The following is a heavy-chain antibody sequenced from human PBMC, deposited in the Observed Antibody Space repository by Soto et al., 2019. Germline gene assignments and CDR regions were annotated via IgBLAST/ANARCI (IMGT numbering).Heavy chain of an antibody. CDR3: ARDRRPTAYYRGSDAFDI. V-gene: IGHV1-2*04. Sequence: QVQLVQSGAEVKKPGASVKVSCKASGYTFTGYYMHWVRQAPGQGLEWMGWINPNSGGTNYAQKFQGWVTMTRDTSISTAYMELSRLRSDDMAMYYCARDRRPTAYYRGSDAFDIWGQGTMVTVSS. CDR2: INPNSGGT. J-gene: IGHJ3*02. D-gene: IGHD3-10*01. CDR1: GYTFTGYY.